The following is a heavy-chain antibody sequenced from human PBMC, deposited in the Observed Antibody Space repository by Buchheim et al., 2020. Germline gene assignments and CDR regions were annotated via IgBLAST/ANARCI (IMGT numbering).Heavy chain of an antibody. CDR1: GGSISSGSYY. J-gene: IGHJ4*02. CDR2: LYTSGST. V-gene: IGHV4-61*02. CDR3: ARDSVVVPAAIEFFDY. Sequence: QVQLQESGPGLVKPSQTLSLTCTVSGGSISSGSYYWSWIRQPAGKGLEWIGRLYTSGSTNYNPSLKSRVTISVDTSKNQFSLKLSSVTAADTAVYYCARDSVVVPAAIEFFDYWGQGTL. D-gene: IGHD2-2*02.